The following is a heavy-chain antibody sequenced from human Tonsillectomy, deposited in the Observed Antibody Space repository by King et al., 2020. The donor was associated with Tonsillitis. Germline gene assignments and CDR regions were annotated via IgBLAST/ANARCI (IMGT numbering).Heavy chain of an antibody. J-gene: IGHJ6*03. V-gene: IGHV1-69*01. Sequence: LQLVQSGAEVKQPGSSVKVSCKASGGTLSNHGLSWVRQAPGQGLEWMGGIIPILEKTHFAQKFQGRVTITADQSTSTAYIELSSLRPDDTAVYYCGRVSLNFASRNSGYYYMDVWGKGTTVTVSS. D-gene: IGHD3-9*01. CDR2: IIPILEKT. CDR3: GRVSLNFASRNSGYYYMDV. CDR1: GGTLSNHG.